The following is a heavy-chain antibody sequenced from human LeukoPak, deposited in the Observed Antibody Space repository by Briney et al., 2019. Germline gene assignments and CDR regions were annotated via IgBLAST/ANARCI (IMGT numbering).Heavy chain of an antibody. Sequence: PGGSLRLSCAASGFTFSSHWMHSVRQAPGKGLVWLSLIVNDGTITTYAHSVKVRFTISRDNAKNTMYLQMSSLRAEDPAVYYCARGGASVFDIWGKGTMVTVSS. CDR3: ARGGASVFDI. V-gene: IGHV3-74*01. D-gene: IGHD4-17*01. CDR2: IVNDGTIT. J-gene: IGHJ3*02. CDR1: GFTFSSHW.